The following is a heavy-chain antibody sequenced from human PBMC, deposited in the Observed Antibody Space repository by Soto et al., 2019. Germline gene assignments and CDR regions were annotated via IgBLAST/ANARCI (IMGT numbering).Heavy chain of an antibody. CDR2: INSDGSST. V-gene: IGHV3-74*01. Sequence: GGSLRLSCAASGFTFSSYWMHWVRQAPGKGLVWVSRINSDGSSTSYADSVKGRFTISRDNAKNTLYLQMNSLRAEDTAVYYCARDPTNYDILTGYYYYYMDVWGKGTTVTAP. J-gene: IGHJ6*03. CDR1: GFTFSSYW. CDR3: ARDPTNYDILTGYYYYYMDV. D-gene: IGHD3-9*01.